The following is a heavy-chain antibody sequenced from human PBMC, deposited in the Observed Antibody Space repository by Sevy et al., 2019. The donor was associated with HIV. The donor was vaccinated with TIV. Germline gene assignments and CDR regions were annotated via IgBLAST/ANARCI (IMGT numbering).Heavy chain of an antibody. CDR3: AREFEQQLVIYYYYYMDV. V-gene: IGHV4-4*07. J-gene: IGHJ6*03. CDR2: IYTSGST. Sequence: SETLSLTCTVSGGSISSYYWSWIRQPAGKGLEWIGRIYTSGSTNYNPSLKSRVTMSVDTSKNQFSLKLSSVTAADTAVYYCAREFEQQLVIYYYYYMDVWGKGTTVTVSS. D-gene: IGHD6-13*01. CDR1: GGSISSYY.